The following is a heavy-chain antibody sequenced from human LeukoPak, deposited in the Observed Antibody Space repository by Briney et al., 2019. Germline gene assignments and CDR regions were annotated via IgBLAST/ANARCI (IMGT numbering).Heavy chain of an antibody. CDR2: IYYSGST. Sequence: SETLSLTCTVSGGSISSGGYYWSWIRQHPGKGLEWIGYIYYSGSTYYNPSLKSRVTISVDTSKNQFSLKLSSVTAADTAVYYCARERGYSGYDSPSPADAFDIWGQGTMVTVSS. J-gene: IGHJ3*02. V-gene: IGHV4-31*03. CDR3: ARERGYSGYDSPSPADAFDI. CDR1: GGSISSGGYY. D-gene: IGHD5-12*01.